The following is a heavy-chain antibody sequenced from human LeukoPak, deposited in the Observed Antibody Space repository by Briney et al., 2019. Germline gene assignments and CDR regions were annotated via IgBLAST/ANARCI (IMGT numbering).Heavy chain of an antibody. J-gene: IGHJ6*02. CDR2: IIPIFGTA. CDR1: GGTFISYA. D-gene: IGHD2-2*01. CDR3: ARDIVVVPAAPSYYYGMDV. V-gene: IGHV1-69*13. Sequence: ASVKVSCKASGGTFISYAISWVRQAPGQGLEWMGGIIPIFGTANYAQKFQGRVTITADESTSTAYMELSSLRSEDTAVYYCARDIVVVPAAPSYYYGMDVWGQGTTVTVSS.